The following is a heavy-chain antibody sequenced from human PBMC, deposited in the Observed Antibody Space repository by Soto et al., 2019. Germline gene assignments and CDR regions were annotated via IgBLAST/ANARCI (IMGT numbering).Heavy chain of an antibody. J-gene: IGHJ3*01. CDR1: GFTFSAYA. V-gene: IGHV3-23*01. CDR2: ISGRGGGT. CDR3: AKEYLNYFDSSVFPYAFDF. Sequence: GGSLRLSCAVSGFTFSAYAMSWVRQAPGKGLEWVSVISGRGGGTYYADSVRGRFTISRDNSENSLYLQMNSLRPEDTAVYYCAKEYLNYFDSSVFPYAFDFWGQGTVVTVSS. D-gene: IGHD3-22*01.